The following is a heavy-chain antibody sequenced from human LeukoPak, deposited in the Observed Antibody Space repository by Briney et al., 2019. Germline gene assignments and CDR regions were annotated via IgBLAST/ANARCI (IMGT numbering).Heavy chain of an antibody. CDR2: IYHSGTT. J-gene: IGHJ4*02. CDR3: VRERVSARLISGGFFDY. V-gene: IGHV4-30-2*01. D-gene: IGHD3-16*01. Sequence: SQTLSLTCTVSGGSISSGGYSWSWIRQPPGKDLEWIGYIYHSGTTYYNPSLKSRVTISVDTSKNQFSLNLSSMTAADTAVYYCVRERVSARLISGGFFDYWGQGTLVTVSS. CDR1: GGSISSGGYS.